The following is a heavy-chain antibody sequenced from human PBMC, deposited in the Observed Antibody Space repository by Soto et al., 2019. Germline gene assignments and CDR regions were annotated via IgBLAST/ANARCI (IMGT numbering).Heavy chain of an antibody. J-gene: IGHJ5*02. CDR3: ARDGDSGYSFWSGPLGGGRFDP. Sequence: QVQLVQSGAEVKEPGSSVNVSCKTSGGTFGNTAVTWVRQVPGQGLEWIGGIVPLFGTANYAQKFRGRVMIPADESTSTAYMDLSSLRSDDTAIYYCARDGDSGYSFWSGPLGGGRFDPWGQGTLVTVSS. CDR2: IVPLFGTA. CDR1: GGTFGNTA. V-gene: IGHV1-69*12. D-gene: IGHD3-3*01.